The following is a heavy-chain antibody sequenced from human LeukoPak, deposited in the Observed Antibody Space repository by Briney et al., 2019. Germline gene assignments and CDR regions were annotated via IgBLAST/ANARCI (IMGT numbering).Heavy chain of an antibody. V-gene: IGHV4-39*01. D-gene: IGHD5-24*01. J-gene: IGHJ4*02. CDR1: GGSISSSSYY. Sequence: SETLSLTCTVSGGSISSSSYYWGWIRPPPGQGLEWIVSIYYSGSTYYNPSLKSRVTISVDTSKNQFSLKLSSVTAADTAVYYCARLEMTTHFDYWGQGTLVTVSS. CDR2: IYYSGST. CDR3: ARLEMTTHFDY.